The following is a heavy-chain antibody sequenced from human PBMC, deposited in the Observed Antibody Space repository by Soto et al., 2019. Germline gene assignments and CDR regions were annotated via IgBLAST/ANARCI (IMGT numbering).Heavy chain of an antibody. CDR3: ARTRNNERIHHQFYSGTDV. J-gene: IGHJ6*02. V-gene: IGHV2-70*01. CDR2: IDWDDTK. CDR1: GFSLTTTGVY. Sequence: SCPTLVNPTETLTLTCTFSGFSLTTTGVYVTWIRQPPGKALEWLALIDWDDTKYYNKSLTTRLTVSKDTSKNQVVLTMTNMDLVDTATYFCARTRNNERIHHQFYSGTDVWGPGTTVTVYS. D-gene: IGHD5-18*01.